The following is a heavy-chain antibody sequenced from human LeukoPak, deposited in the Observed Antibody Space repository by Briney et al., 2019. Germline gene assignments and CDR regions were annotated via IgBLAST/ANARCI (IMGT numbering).Heavy chain of an antibody. CDR2: IYPGDSYT. Sequence: KVGESLKISCKSSGYSFTISYIGWVRQMPGKGLEWMGVIYPGDSYTIYSPSFQGQVIISADKSISTAYLQWGSLKASDTSMYYCASLSPGISVAGPDAFDIWGQGTMVTVSS. D-gene: IGHD6-19*01. J-gene: IGHJ3*02. CDR1: GYSFTISY. V-gene: IGHV5-51*01. CDR3: ASLSPGISVAGPDAFDI.